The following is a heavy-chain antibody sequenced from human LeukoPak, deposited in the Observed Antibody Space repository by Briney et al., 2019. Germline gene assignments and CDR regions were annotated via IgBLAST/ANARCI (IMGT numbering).Heavy chain of an antibody. D-gene: IGHD4-17*01. Sequence: PGGSLRLSCVASGFPFSGYWMDWVRQAPGKGMEWVANINQDGTNQYYAASVRGRFSISRDNAKNSLYLQMNSLRAEDTAVYYCARDGYGDYENYWGQGTLVTVSS. J-gene: IGHJ4*02. CDR3: ARDGYGDYENY. CDR2: INQDGTNQ. V-gene: IGHV3-7*01. CDR1: GFPFSGYW.